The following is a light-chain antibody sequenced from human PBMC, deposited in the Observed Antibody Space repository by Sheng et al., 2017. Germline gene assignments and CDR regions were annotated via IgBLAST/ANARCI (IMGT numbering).Light chain of an antibody. CDR2: KDS. CDR1: TLPDQY. V-gene: IGLV3-25*03. CDR3: QSQDSTATWF. J-gene: IGLJ2*01. Sequence: SSELTQPPSVSVSPGQTARITCSGDTLPDQYAYWYQQKPGQAPVLVIYKDSERPSGIPERFSGSSSGTTVTLTIGGVQAEDEADYYFQSQDSTATWFFGGGTKLTVL.